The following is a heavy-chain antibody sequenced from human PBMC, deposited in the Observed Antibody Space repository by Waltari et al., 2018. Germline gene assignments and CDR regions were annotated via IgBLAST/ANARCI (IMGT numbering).Heavy chain of an antibody. Sequence: QVQLQESGPGLVKPSETLYLTCAVAGYSISSASSWGWIRQPPGKGREWIGSIHHSGSTYYNPSLKSRVTISVDTSKNQFSLKLSSVTAADTAVYYCARWVGYGDLYFFDYWGQGTLVTVSS. CDR3: ARWVGYGDLYFFDY. CDR1: GYSISSASS. J-gene: IGHJ4*02. CDR2: IHHSGST. V-gene: IGHV4-38-2*01. D-gene: IGHD4-17*01.